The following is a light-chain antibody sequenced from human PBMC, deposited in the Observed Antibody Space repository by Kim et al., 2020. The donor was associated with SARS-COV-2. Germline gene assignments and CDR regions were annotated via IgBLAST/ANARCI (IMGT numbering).Light chain of an antibody. CDR1: QSVSSY. V-gene: IGKV3-11*01. Sequence: LSPGERATLSCRASQSVSSYLAWYQQKPGQAPRLLIYDASNRATGIPARFSGSGSGTDFTLTISSLEPEDFAVYYCQQRSNWVWTFGQGTKVDIK. CDR3: QQRSNWVWT. CDR2: DAS. J-gene: IGKJ1*01.